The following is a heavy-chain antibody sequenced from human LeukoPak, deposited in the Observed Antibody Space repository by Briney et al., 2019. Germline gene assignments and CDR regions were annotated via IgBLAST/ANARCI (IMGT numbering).Heavy chain of an antibody. CDR1: GFTFSSYS. D-gene: IGHD6-19*01. V-gene: IGHV3-21*01. CDR2: ISSSSSYI. CDR3: ASSIAVAGTGNYFDY. Sequence: PGGSLRLSCAASGFTFSSYSMNWVRQAPGKGLEWVSSISSSSSYIYYADSVKGRFTISRDNAKNSLYLQMNSLRAEDTAVYYCASSIAVAGTGNYFDYWGQGTLVTVSS. J-gene: IGHJ4*02.